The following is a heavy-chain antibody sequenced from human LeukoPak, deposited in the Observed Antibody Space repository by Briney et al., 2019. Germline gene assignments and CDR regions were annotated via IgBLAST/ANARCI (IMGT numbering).Heavy chain of an antibody. J-gene: IGHJ4*02. CDR1: GFTFSSYA. D-gene: IGHD3-10*01. V-gene: IGHV3-23*01. Sequence: GGSLRLSCAASGFTFSSYAMNWVRQTPGKGLKWVSSISGGGSSAYYADSLKGRFTISRDNSKNTLYLQMNSLKVEDTAVYYCAKGPRSFYGSGIDYWGQGTLVTVSS. CDR3: AKGPRSFYGSGIDY. CDR2: ISGGGSSA.